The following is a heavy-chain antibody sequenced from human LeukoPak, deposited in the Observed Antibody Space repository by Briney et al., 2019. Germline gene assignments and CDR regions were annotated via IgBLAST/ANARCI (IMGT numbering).Heavy chain of an antibody. V-gene: IGHV4-4*07. CDR2: IYTSGST. J-gene: IGHJ5*02. CDR3: ARGRCSGGSCYVAWFDP. D-gene: IGHD2-15*01. CDR1: GGSISSYY. Sequence: SETLSLTCTVSGGSISSYYWSWIRQPAGKGLEWIGRIYTSGSTNYNPSLKRRVTMSVDTSKNQFSLKLSSVTAADTAVYYCARGRCSGGSCYVAWFDPWGQGALVTVSS.